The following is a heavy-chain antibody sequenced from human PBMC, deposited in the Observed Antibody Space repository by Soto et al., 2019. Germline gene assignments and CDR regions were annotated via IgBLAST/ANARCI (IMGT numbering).Heavy chain of an antibody. D-gene: IGHD3-3*01. CDR3: AREVRYYDFWSGYNYYYYYGMDV. CDR2: IYYSGST. J-gene: IGHJ6*02. V-gene: IGHV4-30-4*01. CDR1: GGSISSGDYY. Sequence: SETLSLTCTVSGGSISSGDYYWSWIRQPPGKGLEWIGYIYYSGSTYYNPSLKSRVTISVDTSKNQFSLKLSSVTAADTAVYYCAREVRYYDFWSGYNYYYYYGMDVWGQGTTVTVSS.